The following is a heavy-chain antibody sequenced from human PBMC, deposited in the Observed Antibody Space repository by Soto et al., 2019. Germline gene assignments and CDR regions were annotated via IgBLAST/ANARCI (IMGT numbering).Heavy chain of an antibody. D-gene: IGHD3-10*01. Sequence: GSPILSCAAPGFAFSDYWLHPPRQVPGQALAWVSRINPAGTTTNFADSVKGRFTMSRDSANSTLYLQMDSLGIEDTALYYCVKSSTGTYGPFDYWGQGVLVTVSS. V-gene: IGHV3-74*01. CDR2: INPAGTTT. CDR1: GFAFSDYW. J-gene: IGHJ4*02. CDR3: VKSSTGTYGPFDY.